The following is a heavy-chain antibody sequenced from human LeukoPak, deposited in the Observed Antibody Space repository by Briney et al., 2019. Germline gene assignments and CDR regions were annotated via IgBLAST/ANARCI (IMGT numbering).Heavy chain of an antibody. J-gene: IGHJ4*02. D-gene: IGHD1-26*01. CDR3: ARARGGVSFFDY. Sequence: GASVTVSCKASGYTFTSYAMHWVRQAPGQRLEWMGWINAGNGNTKYSQKFQGRVTITRDTSASTAYMELSSLRSEDTAVYYCARARGGVSFFDYWGQGTLVAVSS. CDR1: GYTFTSYA. V-gene: IGHV1-3*01. CDR2: INAGNGNT.